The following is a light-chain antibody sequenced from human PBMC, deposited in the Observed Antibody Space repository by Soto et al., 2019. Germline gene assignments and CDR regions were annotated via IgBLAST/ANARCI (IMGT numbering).Light chain of an antibody. V-gene: IGKV3-15*01. CDR2: VAS. CDR1: QSVSSN. J-gene: IGKJ1*01. Sequence: EIVMTQSPATLSLSPGERATLSCRASQSVSSNLAWYQQKPGQATRLLIYVASTRATGIPARFSGGGSGTEFTLTISSLQSEDFEVYYCQQYNNWPGTFGQGTKVEIK. CDR3: QQYNNWPGT.